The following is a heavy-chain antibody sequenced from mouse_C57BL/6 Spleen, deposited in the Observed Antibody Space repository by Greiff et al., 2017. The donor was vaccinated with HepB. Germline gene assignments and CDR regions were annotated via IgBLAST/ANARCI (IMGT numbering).Heavy chain of an antibody. V-gene: IGHV2-2*01. CDR3: ARITVVALEAMDY. D-gene: IGHD1-1*01. J-gene: IGHJ4*01. CDR2: IWSGGST. CDR1: GFSLTSYG. Sequence: QVQLKESGPGLVQPSQSLSITCTVSGFSLTSYGVHWVRQSPGKGLEWLGVIWSGGSTDYNAAFISRLSISKDKSKSQVFFKMNSLQADDTAIYYCARITVVALEAMDYWGQGTSVTVSS.